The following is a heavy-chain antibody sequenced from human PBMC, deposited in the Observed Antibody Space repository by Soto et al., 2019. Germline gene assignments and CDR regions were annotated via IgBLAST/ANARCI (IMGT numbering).Heavy chain of an antibody. D-gene: IGHD2-2*01. J-gene: IGHJ6*02. CDR3: AKVKDIVVVPAATRPYYYYGMDV. V-gene: IGHV3-23*01. CDR2: ISGSGGST. Sequence: GGSLRLSCAASGFTFSSYAMSWVRQAPGKGLEWVSAISGSGGSTYYADSVKGRFTISRDNSKNTLYLQMNSLRAEDTAVYYCAKVKDIVVVPAATRPYYYYGMDVWGQGTTVTVSS. CDR1: GFTFSSYA.